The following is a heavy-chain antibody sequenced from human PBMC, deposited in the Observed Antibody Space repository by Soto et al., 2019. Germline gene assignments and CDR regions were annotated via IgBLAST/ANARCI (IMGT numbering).Heavy chain of an antibody. CDR3: ARDPQGSTVTTSSYFQH. CDR2: INPSGGST. CDR1: GYTFTSYY. V-gene: IGHV1-46*01. J-gene: IGHJ1*01. D-gene: IGHD4-17*01. Sequence: ASVTVSCKASGYTFTSYYMHWVRQAPGQGLEWMGIINPSGGSTSYAQKFQGRVTMTRDTSTSTVYMELSSLRSEDTAVYYCARDPQGSTVTTSSYFQHWGQGTLVTVSS.